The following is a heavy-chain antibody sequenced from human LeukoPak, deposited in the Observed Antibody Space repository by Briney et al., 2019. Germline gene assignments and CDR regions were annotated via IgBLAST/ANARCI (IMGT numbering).Heavy chain of an antibody. Sequence: SETLSLTCTVSGGSISRYYWSWIRQPPGKGLEWIGYIYYSGSTYYNPSLKSRVTISVDTSKNQFSLKLSSVTAADTAVYYCARCFSSSWKNYYYMDVWGKGTTVTISS. CDR3: ARCFSSSWKNYYYMDV. J-gene: IGHJ6*03. V-gene: IGHV4-59*08. D-gene: IGHD6-13*01. CDR2: IYYSGST. CDR1: GGSISRYY.